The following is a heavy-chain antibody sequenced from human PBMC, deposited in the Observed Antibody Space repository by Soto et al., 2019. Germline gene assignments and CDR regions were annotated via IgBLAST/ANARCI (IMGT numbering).Heavy chain of an antibody. Sequence: SETLYLTCTVSGGSISYDYWSWIRQPAGKGLEWIGYMDYGGGSNYNPSLNSRVTISVDTSKNQFSLKLTSVTAADTAVYHCARGGYCNGSACRGAFYYFQYGMDVWGQVTTVTV. CDR1: GGSISYDY. CDR2: MDYGGGS. J-gene: IGHJ6*02. V-gene: IGHV4-59*01. D-gene: IGHD2-15*01. CDR3: ARGGYCNGSACRGAFYYFQYGMDV.